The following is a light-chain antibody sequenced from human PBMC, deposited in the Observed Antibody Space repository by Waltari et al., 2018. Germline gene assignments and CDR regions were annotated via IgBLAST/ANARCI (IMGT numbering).Light chain of an antibody. V-gene: IGLV2-14*03. J-gene: IGLJ1*01. CDR1: NSYVGNYNY. CDR3: SSYTSSSTLV. CDR2: DVS. Sequence: QSALTQPASVSGSPGQSITISCTGSNSYVGNYNYVSWYQQPPGKAPKLMIYDVSYRPSGVSNRFSGAKSGNTASLTISGLQAEDEADYYCSSYTSSSTLVFGTGTKVTVL.